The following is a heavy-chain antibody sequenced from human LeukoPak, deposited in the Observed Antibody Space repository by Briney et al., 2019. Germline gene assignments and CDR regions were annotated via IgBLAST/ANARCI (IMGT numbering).Heavy chain of an antibody. V-gene: IGHV1-69*04. CDR3: ARGGGSPGFFDY. CDR2: IIPILGIA. J-gene: IGHJ4*02. CDR1: GGTFSSYA. Sequence: SVKVSCKASGGTFSSYAISWVRQAPGQGLEWMGRIIPILGIANYAQKFQGRVTITADKSTSTAYMELSSLRSEDTAVYYCARGGGSPGFFDYWGQGTLVTVSS. D-gene: IGHD3-16*01.